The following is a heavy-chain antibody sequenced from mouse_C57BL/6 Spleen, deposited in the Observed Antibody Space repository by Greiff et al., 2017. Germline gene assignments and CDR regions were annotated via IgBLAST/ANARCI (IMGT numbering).Heavy chain of an antibody. CDR3: ARSSSGYGNYGLDY. J-gene: IGHJ2*01. CDR1: GYTFTNYW. CDR2: IDPSDGST. V-gene: IGHV1-69*01. Sequence: VQLQQPGAELVMPGASVKLSCKASGYTFTNYWMHWVKQRTGQGLEWIGEIDPSDGSTNYNQKFKGKATLTVDKSSSTAYMQLSSLTSEDSAVYYCARSSSGYGNYGLDYWGQGTTLTVSA. D-gene: IGHD2-1*01.